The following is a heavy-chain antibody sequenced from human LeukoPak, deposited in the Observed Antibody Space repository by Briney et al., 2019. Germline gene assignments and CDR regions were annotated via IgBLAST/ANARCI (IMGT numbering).Heavy chain of an antibody. CDR2: IGLSDSTI. V-gene: IGHV3-11*01. J-gene: IGHJ2*01. D-gene: IGHD7-27*01. CDR3: ARLKLGYWYFDL. Sequence: GGSLRLSCAASGFTFSDYYMSWIRQVPGKGLEWVSYIGLSDSTIYYADSLKGRFAISRDNAKDSLYLHMHSLRAEDTAVYYCARLKLGYWYFDLWGRGTLVTVST. CDR1: GFTFSDYY.